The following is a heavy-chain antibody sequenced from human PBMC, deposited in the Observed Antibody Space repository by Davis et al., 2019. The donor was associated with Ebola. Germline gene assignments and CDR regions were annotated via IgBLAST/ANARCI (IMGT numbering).Heavy chain of an antibody. D-gene: IGHD4-17*01. CDR2: INHSGRT. CDR3: ARGGVYGAHFMDV. Sequence: SETLSLTCAVYGGSFSGYYWSWIRQPPGKGLEWIGEINHSGRTNYNPSLKSRVTISLDTSKNQFSLKLSSVTPADMAVYYCARGGVYGAHFMDVWGQGTTVTGSS. CDR1: GGSFSGYY. J-gene: IGHJ6*02. V-gene: IGHV4-34*01.